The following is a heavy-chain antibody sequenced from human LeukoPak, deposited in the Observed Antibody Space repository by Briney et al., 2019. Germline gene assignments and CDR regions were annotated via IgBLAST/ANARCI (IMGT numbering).Heavy chain of an antibody. CDR2: IYTSGST. D-gene: IGHD3-22*01. Sequence: SQTLSLTCTVSGGSISSGSYYWSWIRQPAGKGLEWIGRIYTSGSTNHNPSLKSRVTISVDTSKNQFSLKLSSVTAADTAVYYCARALRSSGYYLYWGQGTLVTVSS. CDR1: GGSISSGSYY. V-gene: IGHV4-61*02. CDR3: ARALRSSGYYLY. J-gene: IGHJ4*02.